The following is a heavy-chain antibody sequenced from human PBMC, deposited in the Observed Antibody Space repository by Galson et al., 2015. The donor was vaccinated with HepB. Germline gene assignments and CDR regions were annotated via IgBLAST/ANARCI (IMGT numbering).Heavy chain of an antibody. CDR3: AREGRGRKVDY. Sequence: SLRLSCAASGFTFSSYAMHWVRQAPGKGLEWVAVISYDGSNKYYADSVKGRFTISRGNSKNTLYLQMNSLRAEDTAVYYCAREGRGRKVDYWGQGTLVTVSS. CDR1: GFTFSSYA. J-gene: IGHJ4*02. CDR2: ISYDGSNK. V-gene: IGHV3-30-3*01.